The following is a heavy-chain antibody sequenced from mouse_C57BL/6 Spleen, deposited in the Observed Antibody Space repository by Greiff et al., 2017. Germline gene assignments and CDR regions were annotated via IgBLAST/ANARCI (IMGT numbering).Heavy chain of an antibody. J-gene: IGHJ1*03. V-gene: IGHV5-17*01. CDR3: ARVPYDGYHFDV. D-gene: IGHD2-3*01. CDR1: GFTFSDYG. CDR2: ISSGSSTI. Sequence: EVMLVESGGGLVKPGGSLKLSCAASGFTFSDYGMHWVRQAPEKGLEWVAYISSGSSTIYYADTVKGRFTISRDNAKNTLFLQMTSLRSEDTAMYYCARVPYDGYHFDVWGTGTTVTVSS.